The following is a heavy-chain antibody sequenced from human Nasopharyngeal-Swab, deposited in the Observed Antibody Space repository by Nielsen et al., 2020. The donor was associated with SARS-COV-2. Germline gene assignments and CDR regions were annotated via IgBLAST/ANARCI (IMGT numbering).Heavy chain of an antibody. CDR3: ARHYDSSGYYNYFDY. V-gene: IGHV1-69*13. CDR2: IIPIFGTA. D-gene: IGHD3-22*01. J-gene: IGHJ4*02. Sequence: SSVKVSCKASGGTFSSYAISWVRQAPGQGLEWMGGIIPIFGTANYAQKFQGRVTITADESTSTAYMELSSLRSEDTAVYYCARHYDSSGYYNYFDYWGQGTLVTVSS. CDR1: GGTFSSYA.